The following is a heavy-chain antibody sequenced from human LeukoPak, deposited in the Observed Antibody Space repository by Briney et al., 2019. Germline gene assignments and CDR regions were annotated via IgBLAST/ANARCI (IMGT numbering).Heavy chain of an antibody. J-gene: IGHJ5*02. CDR3: ARLIRQQLVGGIWFDP. D-gene: IGHD6-13*01. Sequence: SETLSLTCTVSGGSISSYYGSWVRQPPGKGLEWVGYIYYSVSANYNPSLKSRVTISVDTSKHKFSLKLTYVTAEHTAVYYCARLIRQQLVGGIWFDPWGQGTLGTLSS. CDR1: GGSISSYY. V-gene: IGHV4-59*08. CDR2: IYYSVSA.